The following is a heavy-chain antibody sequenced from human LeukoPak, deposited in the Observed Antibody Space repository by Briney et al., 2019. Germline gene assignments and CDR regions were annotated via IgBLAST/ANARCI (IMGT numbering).Heavy chain of an antibody. J-gene: IGHJ4*02. CDR2: IYNGGTT. V-gene: IGHV4-59*12. D-gene: IGHD6-19*01. CDR3: ARGGLWRSGWKFDY. Sequence: PSETLSLTCTVSGGSISSYYWSWIRQPQGKGWVGIGNIYNGGTTYYNPSLKSRVTISVDTSKNQFSLKLSSVTAADTAVYYCARGGLWRSGWKFDYWGQGTLVTVSS. CDR1: GGSISSYY.